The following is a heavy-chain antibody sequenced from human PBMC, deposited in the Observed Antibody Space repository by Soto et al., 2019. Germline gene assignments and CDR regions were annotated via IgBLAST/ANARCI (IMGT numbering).Heavy chain of an antibody. J-gene: IGHJ4*02. CDR2: INSDGSST. V-gene: IGHV3-74*01. D-gene: IGHD5-18*01. CDR3: ARDGYSYGYVPHDY. CDR1: GFTFSSYW. Sequence: EVQLVESGGGLVQPGRSLRLSCAASGFTFSSYWMHWVRQAPGKGLVWVSRINSDGSSTSYADSVKGRFTISRDNAKNTLYLQMNSLRAEDTAVYYRARDGYSYGYVPHDYWGQGTLVTVSS.